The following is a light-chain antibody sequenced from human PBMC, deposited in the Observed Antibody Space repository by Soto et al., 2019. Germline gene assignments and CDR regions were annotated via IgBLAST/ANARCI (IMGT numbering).Light chain of an antibody. CDR3: SSYTSSSTGSYV. CDR1: SSDVGGYNY. Sequence: QSALTQPASVYGSPGQSITISCTGTSSDVGGYNYVSWYQQHPGKAPKLMIYEVSNRPSGVSNRFSGSKSGNTASLPISGLQAEDEADYYCSSYTSSSTGSYVFGTGTKVTVL. J-gene: IGLJ1*01. V-gene: IGLV2-14*01. CDR2: EVS.